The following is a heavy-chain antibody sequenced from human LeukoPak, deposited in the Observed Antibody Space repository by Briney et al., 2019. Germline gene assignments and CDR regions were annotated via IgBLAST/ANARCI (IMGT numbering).Heavy chain of an antibody. V-gene: IGHV3-23*01. CDR1: GFTLSSYA. D-gene: IGHD6-19*01. J-gene: IGHJ4*02. Sequence: PGGSLRLSCAASGFTLSSYAMSWVRQAPGKGLEWVSAISDTGNTYHADSVKGRFTISRDNSKNTLYLQMNSLRAEDTAVYYCATQIAVAGTFDYWGQGTLVTVSS. CDR3: ATQIAVAGTFDY. CDR2: ISDTGNT.